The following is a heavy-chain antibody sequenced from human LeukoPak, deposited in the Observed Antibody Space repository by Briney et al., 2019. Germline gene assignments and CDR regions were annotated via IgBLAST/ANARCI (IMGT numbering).Heavy chain of an antibody. V-gene: IGHV4-61*01. CDR2: IYYSGGT. Sequence: PSETLSLTCTVSGGSVSSGSYYWSWIRQPPGKGLEWLGYIYYSGGTNYNPSLKSRVTISVDTSKNQFSLKLSSVTAEDTALYYCARMYYYGSGSYWYYFDYWGQGTLVTVSS. D-gene: IGHD3-10*01. CDR1: GGSVSSGSYY. CDR3: ARMYYYGSGSYWYYFDY. J-gene: IGHJ4*02.